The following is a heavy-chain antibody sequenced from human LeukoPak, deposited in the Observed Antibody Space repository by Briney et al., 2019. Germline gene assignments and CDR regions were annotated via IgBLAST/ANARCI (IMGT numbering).Heavy chain of an antibody. V-gene: IGHV3-33*01. CDR3: ARVACRSTSCYEASWYFDL. CDR1: GFTFSSYG. CDR2: ICADGSNK. D-gene: IGHD2-2*01. Sequence: GGSLRLSCEASGFTFSSYGMHWVRQAPGKGLEWVAVICADGSNKYYAESVKGRFTISTDNSKNTLYLQMNSLRAEDTAVYSCARVACRSTSCYEASWYFDLRGRGTLGTVSS. J-gene: IGHJ2*01.